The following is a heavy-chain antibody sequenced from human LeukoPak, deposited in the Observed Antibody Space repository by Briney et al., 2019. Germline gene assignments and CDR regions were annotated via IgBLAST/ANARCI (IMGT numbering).Heavy chain of an antibody. CDR2: ISSSSSTI. Sequence: GGSLRLSCAASGFTFSSYSMNWVRQAPGKGLEWVSYISSSSSTIYYADSVKGRFTISRDNAKNSLYLQMNSLRAEDTAVYYCARGVGGSSNWFDPWGQGTLVTVSS. CDR1: GFTFSSYS. CDR3: ARGVGGSSNWFDP. J-gene: IGHJ5*02. D-gene: IGHD2-15*01. V-gene: IGHV3-48*04.